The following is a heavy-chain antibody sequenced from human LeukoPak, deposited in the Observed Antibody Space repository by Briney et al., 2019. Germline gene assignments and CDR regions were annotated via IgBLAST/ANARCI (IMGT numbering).Heavy chain of an antibody. CDR3: AKDLELLPRSGFDY. CDR1: GFTFSIYA. J-gene: IGHJ4*02. CDR2: ISGSSDST. Sequence: GGSLRLSCAASGFTFSIYAMSWVRQGPGKGLEWVSGISGSSDSTHYADSVKGRFTISRDNSKNTLYLQMNSLRAEDTAVYYCAKDLELLPRSGFDYWGQGTLVTVSS. V-gene: IGHV3-23*01. D-gene: IGHD1-7*01.